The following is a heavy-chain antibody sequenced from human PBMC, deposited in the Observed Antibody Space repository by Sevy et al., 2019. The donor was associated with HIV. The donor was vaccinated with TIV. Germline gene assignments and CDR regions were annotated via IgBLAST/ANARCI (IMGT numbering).Heavy chain of an antibody. J-gene: IGHJ4*02. CDR1: GFTFSSYA. CDR3: AKGQFLEWLLPDY. CDR2: ISGSGGST. Sequence: GGSLRLSCAASGFTFSSYAMSWVRQAPGKGLEWVSAISGSGGSTYYADSVKGRFTISRDNSKNTLYLQMNSLRAEDSAVYYCAKGQFLEWLLPDYWGQGTLVTVSS. V-gene: IGHV3-23*01. D-gene: IGHD3-3*01.